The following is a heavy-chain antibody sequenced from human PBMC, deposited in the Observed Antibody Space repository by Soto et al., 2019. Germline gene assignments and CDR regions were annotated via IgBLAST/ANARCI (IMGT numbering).Heavy chain of an antibody. CDR2: INHSGST. J-gene: IGHJ4*02. D-gene: IGHD5-12*01. V-gene: IGHV4-34*01. CDR3: ARDIIVATIRHGSDY. Sequence: PSETLSLTCAVYGGSFRGYYLSWIRQPPGKGLEWIGEINHSGSTNYNPSLKSRVTISVDTSKNQFSLKLSSVTAADTAVYYCARDIIVATIRHGSDYWGQGTLVTVSS. CDR1: GGSFRGYY.